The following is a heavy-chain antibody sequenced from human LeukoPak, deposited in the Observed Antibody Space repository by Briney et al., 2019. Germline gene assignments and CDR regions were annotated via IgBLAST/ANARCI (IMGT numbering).Heavy chain of an antibody. Sequence: GGSLRLSCAAYGFTFSSYSMNWVRQAPGKGLEWVSFISTSSSYIYYADSVKGRFTISRDNAKNSLYLQMNSLRAEDTAVYYCARENYCGGDCWGTNAFDIWGQGTMVTVSS. D-gene: IGHD2-21*02. V-gene: IGHV3-21*01. CDR3: ARENYCGGDCWGTNAFDI. CDR1: GFTFSSYS. CDR2: ISTSSSYI. J-gene: IGHJ3*02.